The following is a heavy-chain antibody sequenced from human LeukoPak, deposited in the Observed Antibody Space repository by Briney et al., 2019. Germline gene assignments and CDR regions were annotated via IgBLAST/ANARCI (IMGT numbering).Heavy chain of an antibody. CDR2: ISGSGGST. D-gene: IGHD1-26*01. CDR3: AKDSSIVGATDPLY. Sequence: PGGSLRLSCAASGFTFSSYAMSWVRQAPGKGLEWVSAISGSGGSTYYVDSVKGRFTISRDNSKNTLYLQMNSLRAEDTAVYYCAKDSSIVGATDPLYWGQGTLVTVSS. CDR1: GFTFSSYA. V-gene: IGHV3-23*01. J-gene: IGHJ4*02.